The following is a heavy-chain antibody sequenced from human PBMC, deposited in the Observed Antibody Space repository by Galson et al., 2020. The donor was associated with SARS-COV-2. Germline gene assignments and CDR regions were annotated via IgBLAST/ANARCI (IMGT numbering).Heavy chain of an antibody. Sequence: SETLSLTCTVSGGSISSSSYYWGWIRQPPGKGLEWLGSIYYSGSTYYNPSLKSRVTISVDTSKNQFSLKLSSVTAADTAVYYCARVDYYDSSGYYYGRYYFDYWGQGTLVTVSS. CDR2: IYYSGST. J-gene: IGHJ4*02. CDR1: GGSISSSSYY. CDR3: ARVDYYDSSGYYYGRYYFDY. V-gene: IGHV4-39*07. D-gene: IGHD3-22*01.